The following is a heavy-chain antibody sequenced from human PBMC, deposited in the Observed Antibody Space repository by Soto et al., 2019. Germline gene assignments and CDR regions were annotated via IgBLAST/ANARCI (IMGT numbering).Heavy chain of an antibody. Sequence: GGSLRLSCAASGFTFSTYSMNWVRQAPGKGLEWVSYISSSSSTIFYTDSVKGRFTISRDNSKNTLYLQMNSLRAEDTAVYYCAKDSPWFDPWGQGTLVTVSS. CDR3: AKDSPWFDP. V-gene: IGHV3-48*01. J-gene: IGHJ5*02. CDR1: GFTFSTYS. CDR2: ISSSSSTI.